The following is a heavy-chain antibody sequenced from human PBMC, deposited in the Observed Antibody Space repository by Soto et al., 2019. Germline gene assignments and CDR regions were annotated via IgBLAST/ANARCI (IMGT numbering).Heavy chain of an antibody. CDR1: GGSFRGYY. CDR3: ARGSGRAVAGKDYYYYYGMXV. Sequence: SETLSLTCAVYGGSFRGYYWSGIRQPPGKGLEGLGEINHSGSTNYNPSLKSRVTISVDTSKNQFSLKLSSVTAADTAVYYCARGSGRAVAGKDYYYYYGMXVWGQGTTVTVSS. J-gene: IGHJ6*02. V-gene: IGHV4-34*01. CDR2: INHSGST. D-gene: IGHD6-19*01.